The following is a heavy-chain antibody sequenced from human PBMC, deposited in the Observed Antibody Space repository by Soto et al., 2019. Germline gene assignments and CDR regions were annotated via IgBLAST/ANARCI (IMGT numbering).Heavy chain of an antibody. CDR2: ISSSGSTI. D-gene: IGHD3-10*01. V-gene: IGHV3-11*01. CDR1: GFTFSDYY. Sequence: GGSLRLSCAASGFTFSDYYMSWIRQAPGKGLEWVSYISSSGSTIYYADSVKGRFTISRDNAKNSLYLQMNSLRAEDTAVYYCAREAHLWFGKERNDAFDIWGQGTMVTVSS. CDR3: AREAHLWFGKERNDAFDI. J-gene: IGHJ3*02.